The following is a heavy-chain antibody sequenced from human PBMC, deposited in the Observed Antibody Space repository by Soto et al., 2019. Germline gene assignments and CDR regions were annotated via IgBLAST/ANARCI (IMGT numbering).Heavy chain of an antibody. Sequence: QVQLQESGPGRVKPSETLSLSCTVSGGSISSYYWSWFRQSPGKRMEWIGYVHHSWGSSYNPSLQSRVAISLDTSKSQFSLKVTSVTATDTAVYHCARQGFGPLHGLVDVWGQGTTVTVSS. CDR1: GGSISSYY. V-gene: IGHV4-59*08. CDR3: ARQGFGPLHGLVDV. J-gene: IGHJ6*02. D-gene: IGHD3-10*01. CDR2: VHHSWGS.